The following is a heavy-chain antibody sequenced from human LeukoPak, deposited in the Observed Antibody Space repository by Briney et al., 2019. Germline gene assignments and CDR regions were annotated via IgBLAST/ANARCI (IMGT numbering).Heavy chain of an antibody. J-gene: IGHJ4*02. CDR2: IKQDGSEK. D-gene: IGHD1-26*01. CDR3: ARWGVGATNYFDY. Sequence: PGGSLRLSCAASGFTFSSYWMSWVRQALGKGLEWVANIKQDGSEKYYVDSVKGRFTISRDNAKNSLYLQMNSLRAEDTAVYYCARWGVGATNYFDYWGQGTLVTVSS. CDR1: GFTFSSYW. V-gene: IGHV3-7*01.